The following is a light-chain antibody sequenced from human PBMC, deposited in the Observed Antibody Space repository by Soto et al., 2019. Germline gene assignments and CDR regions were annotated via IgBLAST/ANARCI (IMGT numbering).Light chain of an antibody. CDR2: GNS. Sequence: QSVLTQPPSVSGAPGQRVTISCPGSSSNIGAGYDVHWYQQLPGTAPKLLIYGNSNRPSGVPDRFSGSESGTSASLAITGLQAEDEADYYCQSYDSSMSGDVFGTGTKVTVL. CDR1: SSNIGAGYD. J-gene: IGLJ1*01. V-gene: IGLV1-40*01. CDR3: QSYDSSMSGDV.